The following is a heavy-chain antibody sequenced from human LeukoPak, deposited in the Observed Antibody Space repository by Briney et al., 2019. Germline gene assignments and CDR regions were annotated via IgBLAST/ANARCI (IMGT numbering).Heavy chain of an antibody. J-gene: IGHJ2*01. CDR3: ARGGWSFGF. V-gene: IGHV4-59*11. Sequence: PSETLSLTCTVSGGPISSHYWSWIRQPPGKGLEWIGYIYYSGSTDYNPSLKSRVTISVDMSKNQFSLKLNSVTAADTAVYYCARGGWSFGFWGRGTLVTVSS. CDR2: IYYSGST. CDR1: GGPISSHY.